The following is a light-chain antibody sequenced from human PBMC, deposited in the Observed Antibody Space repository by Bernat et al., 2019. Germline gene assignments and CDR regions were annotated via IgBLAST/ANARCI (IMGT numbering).Light chain of an antibody. CDR1: ALPKKM. Sequence: SYELTQPPSVSVSLGQMARITFSGEALPKKMCLLGQFPVLIIYKDTERPSGIPERCSGSSSGTIVTLTISGVQAEDEADYYCLSSDTSGTYRVFGGGTKLTVL. V-gene: IGLV3-16*01. CDR2: KDT. CDR3: LSSDTSGTYRV. J-gene: IGLJ3*02.